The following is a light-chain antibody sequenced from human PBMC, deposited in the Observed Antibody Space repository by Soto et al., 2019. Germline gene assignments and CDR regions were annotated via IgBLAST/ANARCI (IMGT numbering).Light chain of an antibody. V-gene: IGKV3-11*01. J-gene: IGKJ3*01. CDR2: GAS. CDR3: QQRSNWSFT. CDR1: QSVSSY. Sequence: EIVLTQSPATLSLSPGERATLSCRASQSVSSYLAWYQQKPGQAPRLLIYGASNRATGIPARFSGSGSGTDFTLTISSLEPEDFAVYYCQQRSNWSFTFGPGTKVDIK.